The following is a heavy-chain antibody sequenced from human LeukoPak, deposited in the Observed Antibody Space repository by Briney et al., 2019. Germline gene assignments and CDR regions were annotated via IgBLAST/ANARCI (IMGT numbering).Heavy chain of an antibody. CDR1: GYTFINFD. Sequence: GASVKVSCKASGYTFINFDINWVRQAPGQGLEWMGTINPSGGTTKYAQKFQGRITMTRDTSTSTVYMELSSLRSEDTAVYYCARELISGDWTWDIWGQGTMVTVSS. V-gene: IGHV1-46*01. J-gene: IGHJ3*02. CDR3: ARELISGDWTWDI. D-gene: IGHD2-21*02. CDR2: INPSGGTT.